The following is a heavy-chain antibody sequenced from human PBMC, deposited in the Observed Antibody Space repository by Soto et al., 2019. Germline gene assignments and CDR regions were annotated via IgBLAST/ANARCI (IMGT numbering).Heavy chain of an antibody. CDR1: GGSFSGSY. V-gene: IGHV4-34*01. CDR2: INHSGST. D-gene: IGHD2-15*01. J-gene: IGHJ5*02. CDR3: ASKPPSGWFDP. Sequence: SETMSLTCAVYGGSFSGSYWSWVRHPPGKGLEWIGEINHSGSTNYNPSLKSRVTISVDTSKNQFSLKLSSVTAADTAVYYCASKPPSGWFDPWGQGTLVTVSS.